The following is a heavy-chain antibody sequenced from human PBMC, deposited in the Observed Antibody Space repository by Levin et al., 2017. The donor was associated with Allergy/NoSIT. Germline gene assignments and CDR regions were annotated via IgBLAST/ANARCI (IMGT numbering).Heavy chain of an antibody. CDR2: ISSSSSTI. J-gene: IGHJ4*02. D-gene: IGHD5-18*01. Sequence: GGSLRLSCAASGFTFSSYSMNWVRQAPGKGLEWVSYISSSSSTIYYADSVKGRFTISRDNAKNSLYLQMNSLRADDTDVYYCAGDGLSSGGKVSNCDYWGKGTLVTVSA. CDR3: AGDGLSSGGKVSNCDY. V-gene: IGHV3-48*01. CDR1: GFTFSSYS.